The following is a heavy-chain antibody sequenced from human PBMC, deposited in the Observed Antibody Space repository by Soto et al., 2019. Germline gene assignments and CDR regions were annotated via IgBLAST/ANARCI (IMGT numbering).Heavy chain of an antibody. V-gene: IGHV3-64*01. J-gene: IGHJ6*03. CDR1: GFTFSSYA. CDR2: ISSNGGST. Sequence: GGSLRLSCAASGFTFSSYAMHWVRQAPGKGLEYVSAISSNGGSTYYANSVKGRFTISRDNSKNTLYLQMGSLRAEDMAVYYCARVRGITFAGVIVQPGYYHYYMDGWGKGTTVTVSS. CDR3: ARVRGITFAGVIVQPGYYHYYMDG. D-gene: IGHD3-16*02.